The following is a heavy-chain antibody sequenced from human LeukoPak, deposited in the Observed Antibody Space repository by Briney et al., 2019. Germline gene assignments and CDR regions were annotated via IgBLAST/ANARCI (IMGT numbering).Heavy chain of an antibody. CDR1: GFTFDDYA. CDR2: ISWNSGSI. V-gene: IGHV3-9*01. Sequence: PGESLRLSCAASGFTFDDYAIHWVRQAPVKGLEWVSTISWNSGSIGYADSVKGRFTISRDNAKNSLYLQLDSLRAEDTALYYCAKDTCTGGSCYPDYWGQGTLVTVSS. D-gene: IGHD2-15*01. J-gene: IGHJ4*02. CDR3: AKDTCTGGSCYPDY.